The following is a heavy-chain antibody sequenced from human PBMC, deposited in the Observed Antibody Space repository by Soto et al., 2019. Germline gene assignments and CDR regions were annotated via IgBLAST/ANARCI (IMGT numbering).Heavy chain of an antibody. CDR3: ARDGGEQQLGNWFDP. D-gene: IGHD6-13*01. V-gene: IGHV3-30-3*01. CDR2: ISYDGSNK. Sequence: QVQLVESGGGVVQPGRSLRLSCAASGFTFSSYAMHWVRQAPGKGLEWVAVISYDGSNKYYADSVKGRFTISRDNSKNTLYLQMNSLRAEDTAVYDCARDGGEQQLGNWFDPWGQGTLVTVSS. CDR1: GFTFSSYA. J-gene: IGHJ5*02.